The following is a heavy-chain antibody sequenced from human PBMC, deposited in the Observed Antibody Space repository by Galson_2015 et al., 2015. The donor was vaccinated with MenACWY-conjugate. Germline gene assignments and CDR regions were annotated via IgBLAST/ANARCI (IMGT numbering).Heavy chain of an antibody. CDR3: AKLGNPVLNYYYYYMDV. V-gene: IGHV3-23*01. D-gene: IGHD7-27*01. J-gene: IGHJ6*03. Sequence: SLRLSCAASGFTFSTYAMSWVRQAPGKGLEWVSAISSSGGSTYYADSVRGRFTISRDKSKSTMYLQMNSLRAEDTAVYYCAKLGNPVLNYYYYYMDVWGRGTTVTVSS. CDR2: ISSSGGST. CDR1: GFTFSTYA.